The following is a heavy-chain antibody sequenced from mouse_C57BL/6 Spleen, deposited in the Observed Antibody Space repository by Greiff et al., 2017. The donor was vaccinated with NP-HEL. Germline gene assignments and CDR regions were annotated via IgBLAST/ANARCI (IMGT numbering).Heavy chain of an antibody. J-gene: IGHJ3*01. CDR2: INPNNGGT. D-gene: IGHD2-2*01. CDR3: AGGVPYGNDPAWFAY. Sequence: SGPELVKPGASVKMSCKASGYTFTDYNMHWVKQSHGKSLEWIGYINPNNGGTSYNQKFKGKATLTVNKSSSTAYMELRSLTSEDSAVYYCAGGVPYGNDPAWFAYWGKGTLVTVSA. CDR1: GYTFTDYN. V-gene: IGHV1-22*01.